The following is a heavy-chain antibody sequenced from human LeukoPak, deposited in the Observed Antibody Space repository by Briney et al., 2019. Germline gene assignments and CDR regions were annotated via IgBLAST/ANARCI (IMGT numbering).Heavy chain of an antibody. J-gene: IGHJ4*02. V-gene: IGHV3-53*01. CDR2: IYRGGST. Sequence: SLRLSCAASGFTVSTYYMPWVRQAPGKGLECVSVIYRGGSTYCADSVKGRFTVSRDNYKNTLYLQMHSLRAEDTAMYYCARGLGYCTSTTCLLPFDYWGQGTLVTVSS. CDR3: ARGLGYCTSTTCLLPFDY. D-gene: IGHD2-2*01. CDR1: GFTVSTYY.